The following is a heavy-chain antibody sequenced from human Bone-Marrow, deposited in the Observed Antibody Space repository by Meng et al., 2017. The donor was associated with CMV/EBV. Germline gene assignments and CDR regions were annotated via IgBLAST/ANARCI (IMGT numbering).Heavy chain of an antibody. D-gene: IGHD6-19*01. V-gene: IGHV1-2*02. J-gene: IGHJ4*02. Sequence: QVQLVHSGAEVKKPGASVKVSCKASGYTLTDYYIHWVRQAPGQWLEWMGWINPNTDTNYAQKFQGRVTMTRDMSINTAYMELSRLTSGDTAVYYCARSSGWSRFDYWGQGTLVTVSS. CDR3: ARSSGWSRFDY. CDR2: INPNTDT. CDR1: GYTLTDYY.